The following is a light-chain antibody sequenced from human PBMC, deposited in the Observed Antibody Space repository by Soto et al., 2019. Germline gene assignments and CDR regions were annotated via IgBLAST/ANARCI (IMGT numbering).Light chain of an antibody. CDR3: QQLYTYPYS. V-gene: IGKV1-9*01. Sequence: IQLTQSPTSLSASVGDRVTIPCRASQGIDSYLAWYQRKPGEAPKLLIYSASTLQSGVPSRFSGRGSGTDFTLSISSLQPEDFATYYCQQLYTYPYSFGQGTKVEIK. J-gene: IGKJ2*03. CDR2: SAS. CDR1: QGIDSY.